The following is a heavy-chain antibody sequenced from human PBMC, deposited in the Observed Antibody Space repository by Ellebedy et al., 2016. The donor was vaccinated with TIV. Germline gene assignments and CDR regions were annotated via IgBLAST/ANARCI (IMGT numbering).Heavy chain of an antibody. D-gene: IGHD5-12*01. CDR2: ISAYNGDT. J-gene: IGHJ5*02. Sequence: ASVKVSXXASGYTFTTYGISWVRQAPGQGLEWMGWISAYNGDTNYAQNLQGRVTMTTDTSTSTAYMELRSLRFDDTAVYYCARGGAAYSGYEDTWGQGTLVSVSS. V-gene: IGHV1-18*01. CDR1: GYTFTTYG. CDR3: ARGGAAYSGYEDT.